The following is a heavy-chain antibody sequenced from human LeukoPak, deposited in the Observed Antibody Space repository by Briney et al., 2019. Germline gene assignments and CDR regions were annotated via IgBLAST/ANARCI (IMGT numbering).Heavy chain of an antibody. CDR3: AKVRDYYDSSGYYSDGDYYYMDV. CDR2: ISSSSTYI. D-gene: IGHD3-22*01. J-gene: IGHJ6*03. V-gene: IGHV3-21*04. CDR1: GFTFSSYS. Sequence: GGSLRLSCAASGFTFSSYSMNWVRQAPGKGLEWVSSISSSSTYIYYADSVKGRFTISRDNAKNTLYLQMNSLRAEDTAVYYCAKVRDYYDSSGYYSDGDYYYMDVWGKGTTVTVSS.